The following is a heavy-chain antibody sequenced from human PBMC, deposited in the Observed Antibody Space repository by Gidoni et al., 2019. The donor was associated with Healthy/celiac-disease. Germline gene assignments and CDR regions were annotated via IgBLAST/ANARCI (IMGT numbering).Heavy chain of an antibody. D-gene: IGHD3-22*01. CDR1: GYSFTSYW. Sequence: EVQLVQSGAEVKKPGETLKISCKGSGYSFTSYWIGWVRQMPGKGLEWMGIIYPGDSDTRYSPAFQGQVTISADKSISTAYLQWSSLKASDTAMYYCARLGRDYDSSGYYFQHWGQGTLVTVSS. CDR2: IYPGDSDT. CDR3: ARLGRDYDSSGYYFQH. J-gene: IGHJ1*01. V-gene: IGHV5-51*01.